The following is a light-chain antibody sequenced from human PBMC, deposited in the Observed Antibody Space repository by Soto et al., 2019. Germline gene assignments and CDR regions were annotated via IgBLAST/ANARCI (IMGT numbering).Light chain of an antibody. Sequence: DIQMTQSPSTLSASVGDRVTITCRASQSISIWLAWYQQKPGKAPNLLIYDASSLESGVPSRFSGTGSGTEFTPPISSLQPDDFAPYFCQQYNSYSWTFGQGTKVEIK. V-gene: IGKV1-5*01. CDR2: DAS. J-gene: IGKJ1*01. CDR1: QSISIW. CDR3: QQYNSYSWT.